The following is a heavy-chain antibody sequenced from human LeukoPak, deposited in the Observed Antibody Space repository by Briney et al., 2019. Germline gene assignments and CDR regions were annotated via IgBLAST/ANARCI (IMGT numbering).Heavy chain of an antibody. CDR2: IYYSGST. V-gene: IGHV4-39*07. J-gene: IGHJ4*02. D-gene: IGHD6-19*01. Sequence: SETLSLTCTVSGGSISSSSYYWGWIRQPPGKGLEWIGSIYYSGSTYYNPSLKSRVTISVDTSKNQFSLKLSSVTAADTAVYYCARAQSGSGWPTRGWYFDYWGQGTLVTVSS. CDR3: ARAQSGSGWPTRGWYFDY. CDR1: GGSISSSSYY.